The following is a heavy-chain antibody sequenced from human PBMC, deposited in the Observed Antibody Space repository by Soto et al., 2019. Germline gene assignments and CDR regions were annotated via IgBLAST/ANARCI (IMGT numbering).Heavy chain of an antibody. J-gene: IGHJ4*02. CDR2: TDHRGST. V-gene: IGHV4-34*01. D-gene: IGHD1-26*01. Sequence: LSLTCDVHGWSLCDYHWTWIRQPAGQGLEWIGETDHRGSTNYNPSLESRVTVSVDTSKKQFSLHLRSVTAADTGVYYCAREAGALDHWGQGTLVTVSS. CDR1: GWSLCDYH. CDR3: AREAGALDH.